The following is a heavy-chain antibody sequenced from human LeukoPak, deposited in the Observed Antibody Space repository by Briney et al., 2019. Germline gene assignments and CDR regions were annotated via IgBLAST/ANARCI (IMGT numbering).Heavy chain of an antibody. CDR2: ISNGDGTM. D-gene: IGHD1-1*01. CDR3: AKDMGTTGSTFENDY. Sequence: GGSLRLSCAASAFTFSSYEMNWVRQAPGKGLQWVSYISNGDGTMKYADSVKGRFSISRDNAKNSLYLQMNSLRAEDTALYYCAKDMGTTGSTFENDYWGQGTLVTVSS. CDR1: AFTFSSYE. V-gene: IGHV3-48*03. J-gene: IGHJ4*02.